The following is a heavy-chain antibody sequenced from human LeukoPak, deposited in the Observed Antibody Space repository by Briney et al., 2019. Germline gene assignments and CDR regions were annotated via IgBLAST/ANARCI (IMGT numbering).Heavy chain of an antibody. D-gene: IGHD2-15*01. CDR1: GFTFSSFW. J-gene: IGHJ4*02. CDR3: ARDRTVVANTFDY. V-gene: IGHV3-7*01. CDR2: IKEDGSMQ. Sequence: PGGSLRLSCAASGFTFSSFWMSWVRQAPGKGLEWVAHIKEDGSMQSYVDSVKGRFTISRDNTKNSVYLQMNSLRAEDTAVYYCARDRTVVANTFDYWGQGTLVTVSS.